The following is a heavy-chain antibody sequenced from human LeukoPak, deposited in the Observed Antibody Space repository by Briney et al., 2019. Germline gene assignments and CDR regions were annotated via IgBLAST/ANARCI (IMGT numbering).Heavy chain of an antibody. Sequence: ASVKVSCKASGGTFSSYAISWVRQAPGQGLEWMGRIIPIFGTANYAQKFQGRVTITTDESTSTAYMELSSLRSEDTAAYYCARAEGYCSGGSCYSPYYYYYMDVWGKGTTVTVSS. V-gene: IGHV1-69*05. J-gene: IGHJ6*03. CDR2: IIPIFGTA. D-gene: IGHD2-15*01. CDR1: GGTFSSYA. CDR3: ARAEGYCSGGSCYSPYYYYYMDV.